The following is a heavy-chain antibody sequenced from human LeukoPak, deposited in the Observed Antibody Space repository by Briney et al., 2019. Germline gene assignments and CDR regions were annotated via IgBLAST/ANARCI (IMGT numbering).Heavy chain of an antibody. CDR3: ARAQHYYDFWSGYYTGFGY. V-gene: IGHV1-69*13. J-gene: IGHJ4*02. D-gene: IGHD3-3*01. CDR1: GGTFSSYA. Sequence: GASVKVSCKASGGTFSSYAISWVRQAPGQGLEWMGGIIPIFGTANYAQKFQGRVTITADESTSTAYMELSSLRSEDTAVYYCARAQHYYDFWSGYYTGFGYWGQGTLVTVSS. CDR2: IIPIFGTA.